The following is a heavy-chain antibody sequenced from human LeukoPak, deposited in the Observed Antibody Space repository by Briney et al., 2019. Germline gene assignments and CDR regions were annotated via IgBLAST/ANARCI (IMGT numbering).Heavy chain of an antibody. CDR2: IYYSANT. J-gene: IGHJ6*02. CDR3: AREDPQTTVPEGMDV. V-gene: IGHV4-59*01. CDR1: GGSISSFY. Sequence: SETLSLTCTVSGGSISSFYWSWIRQPPGKGLEWIGYIYYSANTNYSPSLKSRVTLSVDTSKNQFSLKLSSVTAADTAVYYCAREDPQTTVPEGMDVWGQGTTVTVSS. D-gene: IGHD4-17*01.